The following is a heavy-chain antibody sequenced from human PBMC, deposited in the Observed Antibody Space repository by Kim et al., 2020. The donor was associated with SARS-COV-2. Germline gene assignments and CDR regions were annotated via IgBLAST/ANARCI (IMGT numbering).Heavy chain of an antibody. D-gene: IGHD6-19*01. Sequence: GESLKISCKGSGYSFTSYWIIWVRQTPGKGLEWMGRIDPSDSYTNYSPSFQGHVTISADKSISTAYLQWRSLKASDTAMYYCASAYNSGWSSNHYWGQGTLVTV. V-gene: IGHV5-10-1*01. J-gene: IGHJ4*02. CDR3: ASAYNSGWSSNHY. CDR2: IDPSDSYT. CDR1: GYSFTSYW.